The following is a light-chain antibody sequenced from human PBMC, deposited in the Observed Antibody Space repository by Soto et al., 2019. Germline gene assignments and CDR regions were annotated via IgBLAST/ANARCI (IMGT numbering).Light chain of an antibody. CDR1: QSVNSN. CDR3: QQYNNWPLT. V-gene: IGKV3-15*01. CDR2: GAS. J-gene: IGKJ4*01. Sequence: EIAMTQSPATLSVSPGERATLSCRASQSVNSNLAWYQQKPGQAPRLLIYGASTRATGIPARFSGSGSGTEFTVTISSLQSEDVAVYYGQQYNNWPLTFGGGTKVEIK.